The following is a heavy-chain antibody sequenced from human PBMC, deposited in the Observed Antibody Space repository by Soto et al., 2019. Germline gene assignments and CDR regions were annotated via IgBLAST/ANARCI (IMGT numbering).Heavy chain of an antibody. CDR3: ARGSYYYESSGYPRGNWFDP. Sequence: SETLSLTCAVYGGSFSRYYWIWIRQPPGKGLEWIGEINHSGSTNYNPSLKSRVTISVDTSKNQFSLKLSSVTAADTAVYYCARGSYYYESSGYPRGNWFDPRGQGTLVTVSS. J-gene: IGHJ5*02. V-gene: IGHV4-34*01. CDR1: GGSFSRYY. D-gene: IGHD3-22*01. CDR2: INHSGST.